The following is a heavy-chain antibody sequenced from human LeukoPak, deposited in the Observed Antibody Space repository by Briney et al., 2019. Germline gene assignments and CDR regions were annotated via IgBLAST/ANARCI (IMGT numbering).Heavy chain of an antibody. CDR1: GGSISSYY. Sequence: SETLSLTCTVSGGSISSYYWSWIRQPPGKGLEWIGYIYYSGSTNYNSSLKSRVTISVDTSKNQFSLKLSSVTAADTAVYYCARGAFTEELWSTIWYFDLWGRGTLVTVSS. CDR3: ARGAFTEELWSTIWYFDL. CDR2: IYYSGST. D-gene: IGHD5-18*01. J-gene: IGHJ2*01. V-gene: IGHV4-59*01.